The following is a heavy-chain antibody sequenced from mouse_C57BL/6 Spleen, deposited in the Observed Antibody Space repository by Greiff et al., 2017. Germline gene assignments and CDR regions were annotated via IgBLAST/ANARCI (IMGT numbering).Heavy chain of an antibody. CDR1: GFTFSSYA. J-gene: IGHJ1*03. V-gene: IGHV5-4*01. CDR3: ARWIGITRGYFDV. Sequence: DVHLVESGGGLVKPGGSLKLSCAASGFTFSSYAMSWVRQTPEKRLEWVATISDGGSYTYYPDHVKGRVTISRDNAKNNLYLQMSHLKSEDTAMYYGARWIGITRGYFDVWGTGTTVTVSS. CDR2: ISDGGSYT. D-gene: IGHD1-1*01.